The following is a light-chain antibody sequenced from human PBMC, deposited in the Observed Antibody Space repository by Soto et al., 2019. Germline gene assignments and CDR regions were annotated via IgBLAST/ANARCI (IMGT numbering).Light chain of an antibody. V-gene: IGLV1-47*02. CDR2: SNN. J-gene: IGLJ3*02. CDR3: AAWDDSLSGWV. Sequence: QSVLTLPPSASGTPGQRVTISCSGSSSNIGSNYVYWYQQLPGTAPKLLIYSNNQRPSGVPDRFSGSKSGTSASLAISGLRSEDEAEYYCAAWDDSLSGWVFGGGTKLTVL. CDR1: SSNIGSNY.